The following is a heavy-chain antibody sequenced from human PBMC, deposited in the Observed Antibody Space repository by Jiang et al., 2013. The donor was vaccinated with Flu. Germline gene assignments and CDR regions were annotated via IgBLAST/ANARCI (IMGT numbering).Heavy chain of an antibody. D-gene: IGHD1-26*01. CDR2: IYYSGST. Sequence: LLKPSETLSLTCTVSGGSISSYYWSWIRQPPGKGLEWIGYIYYSGSTNYNPSLKSRVTISVDTSKNQFSLKLSSVTAADTAVYYCARSLYSGSYTGGYYFDYWGQGTLVTVSS. J-gene: IGHJ4*02. V-gene: IGHV4-59*01. CDR1: GGSISSYY. CDR3: ARSLYSGSYTGGYYFDY.